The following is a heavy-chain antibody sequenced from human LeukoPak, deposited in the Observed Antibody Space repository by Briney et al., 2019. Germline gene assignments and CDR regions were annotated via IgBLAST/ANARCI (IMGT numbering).Heavy chain of an antibody. Sequence: SETLSLTCTVSGGSVSRYYWSWIRQPPGKGLEWIGYISYSVNTIYNPSLKSRVTISVDTSKNQFSLKLSSVTAADTAVYYCARHGRGIAAAGFDCWGQGTLVTVSS. CDR2: ISYSVNT. J-gene: IGHJ4*02. CDR1: GGSVSRYY. V-gene: IGHV4-59*08. CDR3: ARHGRGIAAAGFDC. D-gene: IGHD6-13*01.